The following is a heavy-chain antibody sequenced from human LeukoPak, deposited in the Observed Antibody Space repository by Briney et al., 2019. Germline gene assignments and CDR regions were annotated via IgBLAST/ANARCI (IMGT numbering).Heavy chain of an antibody. Sequence: WASVKVSCTASGYTFTSYGISWVRQAPGQGLEWMGWISAYNGNTNYAQKLQGRVTMTTDTSTSTAYMELRSLRSDDTAVYYCARQSPPGGDCYRDWGQGTLVTVSS. D-gene: IGHD2-21*02. V-gene: IGHV1-18*01. CDR1: GYTFTSYG. CDR2: ISAYNGNT. J-gene: IGHJ4*02. CDR3: ARQSPPGGDCYRD.